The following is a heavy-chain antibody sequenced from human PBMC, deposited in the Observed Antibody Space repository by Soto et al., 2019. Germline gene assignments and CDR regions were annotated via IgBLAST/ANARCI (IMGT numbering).Heavy chain of an antibody. CDR2: IDPSDSYT. J-gene: IGHJ6*02. CDR1: GYSFTSYW. Sequence: PGESLKSSCNGSGYSFTSYWISWVRQMPGKVLEWLGRIDPSDSYTNYSPSFQGHVTISADKSISTAYLQWSSLKASDTAMYYCERIPYYDILTGSYGMDVWGQGTTVTVSS. D-gene: IGHD3-9*01. CDR3: ERIPYYDILTGSYGMDV. V-gene: IGHV5-10-1*01.